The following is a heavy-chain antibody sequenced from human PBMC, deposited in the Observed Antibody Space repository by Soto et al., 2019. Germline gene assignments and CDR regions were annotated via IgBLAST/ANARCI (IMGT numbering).Heavy chain of an antibody. Sequence: ASVKVSCKPSGYTFVDYDINWVRQASGHGLEWMGWMNPNTGNAVFAQKFQGRVTMTRNASISTAYMEMSSLRSEDTAIYYCARDEVVVVPAAVYYYYYGMDVWGQGTTVTVSS. CDR3: ARDEVVVVPAAVYYYYYGMDV. V-gene: IGHV1-8*01. D-gene: IGHD2-2*01. CDR1: GYTFVDYD. J-gene: IGHJ6*02. CDR2: MNPNTGNA.